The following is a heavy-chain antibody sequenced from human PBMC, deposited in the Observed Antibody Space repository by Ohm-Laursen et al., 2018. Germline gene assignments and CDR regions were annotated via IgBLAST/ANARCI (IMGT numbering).Heavy chain of an antibody. CDR1: GFSFSSYA. CDR2: ISGSGINT. J-gene: IGHJ6*02. D-gene: IGHD6-19*01. CDR3: ATPGVIAVAGQLEYGMDV. Sequence: GSLRLSCTASGFSFSSYAMNWVRQAPGKGLEWVSTISGSGINTYYADSVKGRFTISRDNSKNTLYLQMNSLRAEDTAVYYCATPGVIAVAGQLEYGMDVWGQGTTVTVSS. V-gene: IGHV3-23*01.